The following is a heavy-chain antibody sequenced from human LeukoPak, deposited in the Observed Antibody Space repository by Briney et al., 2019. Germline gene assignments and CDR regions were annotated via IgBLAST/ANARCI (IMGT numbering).Heavy chain of an antibody. CDR3: AKDAGYSYGYCPDY. J-gene: IGHJ4*02. CDR2: IDVTTGIS. Sequence: GGSLRLSCAASGFTFSTYSMSWVRQAPGKGLEWVSSIDVTTGISYYADSVKGRFTISRDNSKNTLYLQMNSLRAEDTAVYYCAKDAGYSYGYCPDYWGQGTLVTVSS. V-gene: IGHV3-23*01. D-gene: IGHD5-18*01. CDR1: GFTFSTYS.